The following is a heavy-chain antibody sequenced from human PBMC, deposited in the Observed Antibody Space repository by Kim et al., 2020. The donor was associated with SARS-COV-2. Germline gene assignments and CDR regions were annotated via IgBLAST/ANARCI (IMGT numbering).Heavy chain of an antibody. D-gene: IGHD3-22*01. V-gene: IGHV4-31*02. J-gene: IGHJ4*02. Sequence: PSLQSRVTISVDTSKNQFSLKLSSVTAADTAVYYCARTRLYYYDSSGYWGAIDYWGQGTLVTVSS. CDR3: ARTRLYYYDSSGYWGAIDY.